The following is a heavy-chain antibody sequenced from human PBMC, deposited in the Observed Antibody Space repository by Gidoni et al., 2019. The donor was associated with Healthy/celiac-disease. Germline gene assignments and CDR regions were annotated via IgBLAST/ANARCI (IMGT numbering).Heavy chain of an antibody. CDR1: GFTFRSCA. Sequence: ELQLLESGGGLVQPGGSLRLSLAASGFTFRSCAMCWFRQAPGKGRESVSAMSGKGGITYYADSVKGRFTISRDNSKNTLYLQKNSLRAEDTTVYYCASPYYDDGMDVWGQGTTVTVSS. CDR2: MSGKGGIT. J-gene: IGHJ6*02. CDR3: ASPYYDDGMDV. V-gene: IGHV3-23*01.